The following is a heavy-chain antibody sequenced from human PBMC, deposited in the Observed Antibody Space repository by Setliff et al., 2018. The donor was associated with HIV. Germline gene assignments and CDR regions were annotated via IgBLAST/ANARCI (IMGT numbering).Heavy chain of an antibody. CDR3: ARDHIAAPGMGFDP. J-gene: IGHJ5*02. V-gene: IGHV4-59*11. D-gene: IGHD6-13*01. CDR2: IYYSGSP. Sequence: LSLTCTVSGGSISSHYWSWIRQPPGKGLEWIGYIYYSGSPNYNPSLKSRVTISVDASRNQFSLNLTSVTAADTAVYYCARDHIAAPGMGFDPWGRGTLVTVSS. CDR1: GGSISSHY.